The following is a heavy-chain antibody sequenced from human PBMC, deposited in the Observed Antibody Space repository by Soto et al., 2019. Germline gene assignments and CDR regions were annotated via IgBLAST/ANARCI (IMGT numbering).Heavy chain of an antibody. V-gene: IGHV1-69*12. CDR3: ARSITGTVSYYYGMDV. Sequence: QVQLVQSGAEVKKPGSSVKVSCKASGGTFSSYAISWVRQAPGQGLEWMGGIIPIFATADYAQKFQGRVTITAGESTSTAYMELSSLRSEDTAVYYCARSITGTVSYYYGMDVWGQGTTVTVSS. CDR1: GGTFSSYA. CDR2: IIPIFATA. J-gene: IGHJ6*02. D-gene: IGHD1-20*01.